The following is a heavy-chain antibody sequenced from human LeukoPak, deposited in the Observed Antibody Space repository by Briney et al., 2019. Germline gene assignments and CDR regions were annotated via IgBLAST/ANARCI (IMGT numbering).Heavy chain of an antibody. V-gene: IGHV3-74*01. CDR2: INSDGSST. CDR1: GFTFSSYW. D-gene: IGHD5-12*01. J-gene: IGHJ4*02. Sequence: GGSLRLSCAASGFTFSSYWMHWVRQAPGKGLVWVSRINSDGSSTTYADSEKGRFTISRDNAKKSLYLQINSLRAEDTAVYYCARVTRGGYDGYFDYWGQGTLVTVSS. CDR3: ARVTRGGYDGYFDY.